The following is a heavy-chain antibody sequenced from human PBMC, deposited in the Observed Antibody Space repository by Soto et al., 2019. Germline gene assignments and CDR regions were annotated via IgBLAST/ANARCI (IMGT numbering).Heavy chain of an antibody. CDR1: GGSFSGYY. J-gene: IGHJ4*02. CDR3: ARWASY. Sequence: SETLSLTCDVSGGSFSGYYWTWIRPPPGKGLEWIGEMNRSGGINYNPSLVSRVTISADTSKNQFSLKLTSVTAADTAVYFCARWASYWGQGARVTVSS. V-gene: IGHV4-34*01. CDR2: MNRSGGI.